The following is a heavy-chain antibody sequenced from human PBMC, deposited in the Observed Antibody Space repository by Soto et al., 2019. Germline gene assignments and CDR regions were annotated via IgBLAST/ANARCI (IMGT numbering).Heavy chain of an antibody. J-gene: IGHJ4*02. Sequence: QLQLQESGPGLVRPSETLSLTCTVSDGSISNNNYYWGWIRQPPGKGLEWIGSISYSASTYYSPSFKSRVTISADTSKNQFSLNLSSVTAADTAVYFCARHFWSGLEYYFDYWGQGTLVTVSS. V-gene: IGHV4-39*01. CDR1: DGSISNNNYY. CDR3: ARHFWSGLEYYFDY. D-gene: IGHD3-3*01. CDR2: ISYSAST.